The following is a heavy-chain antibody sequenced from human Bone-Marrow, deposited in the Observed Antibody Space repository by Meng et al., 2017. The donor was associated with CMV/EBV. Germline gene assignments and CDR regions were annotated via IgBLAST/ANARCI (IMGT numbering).Heavy chain of an antibody. J-gene: IGHJ5*02. D-gene: IGHD4-23*01. Sequence: TGSGYSVTSYWIGWVRQMPGKGLEWMGIIYPGDSDTRYSPSFQGQVTISADKSISTAYLQWSSLKASDTAMYYCARGVTPGGGWFDPWGQGTLVTVSS. CDR2: IYPGDSDT. V-gene: IGHV5-51*01. CDR3: ARGVTPGGGWFDP. CDR1: GYSVTSYW.